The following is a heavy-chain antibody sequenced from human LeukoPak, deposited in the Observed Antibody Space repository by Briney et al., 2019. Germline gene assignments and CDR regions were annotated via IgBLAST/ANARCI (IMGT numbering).Heavy chain of an antibody. CDR3: ARGRTYSSSWIDP. CDR1: GFSFSSYA. V-gene: IGHV3-30*04. J-gene: IGHJ5*02. Sequence: GGSLRLSCAASGFSFSSYAMHWVRQAPGKGLEWVAVISYDGSNKYYADSVKGRFTISRDNSKNTLYLQMNSLRAEDTAVYYCARGRTYSSSWIDPWGQGTLVTVSS. CDR2: ISYDGSNK. D-gene: IGHD6-13*01.